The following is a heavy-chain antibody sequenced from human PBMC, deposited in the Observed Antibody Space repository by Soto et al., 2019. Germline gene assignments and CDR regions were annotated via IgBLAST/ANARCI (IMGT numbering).Heavy chain of an antibody. CDR2: INSDGSST. D-gene: IGHD6-19*01. CDR3: ALAPIAVAGEYYYYGMDV. V-gene: IGHV3-74*01. Sequence: GGSLRLSCAASGFTFSSYWMHWVRQAPGKGLVWVSRINSDGSSTSYADSVKGRFTISRDNAKNTLYLQMNSLRAEDTAVYYCALAPIAVAGEYYYYGMDVWGQGTTVTVSS. CDR1: GFTFSSYW. J-gene: IGHJ6*02.